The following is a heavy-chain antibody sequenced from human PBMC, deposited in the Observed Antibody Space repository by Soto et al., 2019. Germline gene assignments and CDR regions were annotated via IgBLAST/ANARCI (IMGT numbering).Heavy chain of an antibody. V-gene: IGHV4-59*01. CDR2: IYYSGAT. CDR3: ARIRGAGGYSFSDF. J-gene: IGHJ4*02. D-gene: IGHD5-18*01. CDR1: AGSITNYY. Sequence: SETLSLTCTVSAGSITNYYWSWIRQPPGKGLEWIGYIYYSGATNYNPSLESRVTISVDTSKNQFSLQLSSVTAADTAVYYCARIRGAGGYSFSDFWGQGTLVTVSS.